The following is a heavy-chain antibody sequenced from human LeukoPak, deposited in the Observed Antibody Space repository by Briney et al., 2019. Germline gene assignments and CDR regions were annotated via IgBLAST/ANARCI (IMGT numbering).Heavy chain of an antibody. CDR1: GFTFSSYA. CDR2: ISGSGAST. Sequence: PGGSLRLSCAASGFTFSSYAMSWVRQAPGKGLEWVSSISGSGASTYYADSVKGRLTISRDNSKNTLYLQMNSLRAEDTAVYYCAKGRGSPFYFEYWGQGTLVTVSS. V-gene: IGHV3-23*01. D-gene: IGHD1-26*01. CDR3: AKGRGSPFYFEY. J-gene: IGHJ4*02.